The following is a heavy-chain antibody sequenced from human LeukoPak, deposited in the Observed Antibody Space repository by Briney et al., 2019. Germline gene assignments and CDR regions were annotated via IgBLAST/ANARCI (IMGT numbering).Heavy chain of an antibody. CDR3: GWDSVELRTIHSDY. Sequence: SETLSPTRSVPGGSLSSINYFWGWIRHTPGTGLDWIGRIYCSWSIYYNPSLKQLVNISAHMSKHQFSLRLYSVTSAHTAVYYCGWDSVELRTIHSDYWGQGTLVSVSS. J-gene: IGHJ4*02. V-gene: IGHV4-39*07. D-gene: IGHD5-24*01. CDR2: IYCSWSI. CDR1: GGSLSSINYF.